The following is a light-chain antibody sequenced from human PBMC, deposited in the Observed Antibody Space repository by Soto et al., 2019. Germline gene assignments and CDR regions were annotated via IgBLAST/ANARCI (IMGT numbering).Light chain of an antibody. CDR2: AAS. CDR3: QQSYGTPWT. Sequence: DIQMTQSPSSLSASVGDRVTVTCRASQSITTYLNWYQQKPGNAPTLLIYAASSLQSGVPSRFSGSGSGTDFTLTITSLQPEDFATYICQQSYGTPWTFGRGTKVEIK. J-gene: IGKJ1*01. V-gene: IGKV1-39*01. CDR1: QSITTY.